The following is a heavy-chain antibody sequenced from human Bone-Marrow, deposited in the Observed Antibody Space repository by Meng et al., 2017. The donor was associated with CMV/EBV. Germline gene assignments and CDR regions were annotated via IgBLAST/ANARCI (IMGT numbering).Heavy chain of an antibody. D-gene: IGHD3-3*01. J-gene: IGHJ4*02. Sequence: ASVKVSCKASGYTFTGYYMHWVRQATGQGLEWMGWMNPNSGNTGYAQKFQGRVTMTRNTSISTAYMELSSLRSEDTAVYYCARTYLLRFLEWSLFLGYWGQGTLVTVSS. CDR3: ARTYLLRFLEWSLFLGY. CDR2: MNPNSGNT. V-gene: IGHV1-8*02. CDR1: GYTFTGYY.